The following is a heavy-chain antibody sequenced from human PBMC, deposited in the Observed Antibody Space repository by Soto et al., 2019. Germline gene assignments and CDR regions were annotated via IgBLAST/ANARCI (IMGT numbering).Heavy chain of an antibody. D-gene: IGHD3-22*01. CDR3: ARQSYDAARSFDY. J-gene: IGHJ4*02. V-gene: IGHV4-39*01. Sequence: SETLSLTCTVSGGSISSGGYYWSWIRQHPGKGLEWIGYIYYSGSTYYNPSRKSRVTISVDTSKNQFSLKLSSVTAADTAVYYCARQSYDAARSFDYWGQGTLVTVSS. CDR2: IYYSGST. CDR1: GGSISSGGYY.